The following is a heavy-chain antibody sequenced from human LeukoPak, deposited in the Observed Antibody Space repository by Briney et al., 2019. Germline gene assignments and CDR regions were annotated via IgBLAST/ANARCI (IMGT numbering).Heavy chain of an antibody. CDR3: ARRYDYNNSTEYYYGMDV. Sequence: KPGESLKISCKGSGYSFTSYWIGWVRQMPGKGLEWMGIIYPGDSDTRYSPSFQGQVTISADKSISTAYLQWSSLKASDTAMYYCARRYDYNNSTEYYYGMDVWGQGTTVTVSS. CDR2: IYPGDSDT. D-gene: IGHD4-11*01. J-gene: IGHJ6*02. V-gene: IGHV5-51*03. CDR1: GYSFTSYW.